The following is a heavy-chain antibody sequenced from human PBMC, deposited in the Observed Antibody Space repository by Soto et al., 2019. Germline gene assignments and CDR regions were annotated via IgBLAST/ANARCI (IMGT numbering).Heavy chain of an antibody. V-gene: IGHV4-31*03. CDR1: GGSISRGGYY. D-gene: IGHD6-13*01. Sequence: PSETLSLTCTVSGGSISRGGYYWSWIRQHPGKGLEWIGYIYYSGSTYYNPSLKSRVTISVDTSKNQFSLKLSSVTAADTAVYYCARGGRYSSLYWGQGTLVTVSS. CDR3: ARGGRYSSLY. CDR2: IYYSGST. J-gene: IGHJ4*02.